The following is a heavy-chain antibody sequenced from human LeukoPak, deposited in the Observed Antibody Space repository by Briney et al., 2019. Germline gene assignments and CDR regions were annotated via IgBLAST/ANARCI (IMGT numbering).Heavy chain of an antibody. D-gene: IGHD2-21*02. CDR1: GFTFSDYY. CDR2: ISSSSSYT. CDR3: ARSPQYCGGDCCVDY. Sequence: GGSLRLSCAASGFTFSDYYMSWIRQAPGKGLEWVSYISSSSSYTNYADSVKGRFTISRDNAKNSLYLQMNSLRAEDTAVYYCARSPQYCGGDCCVDYWGQGTLVTVSS. V-gene: IGHV3-11*03. J-gene: IGHJ4*02.